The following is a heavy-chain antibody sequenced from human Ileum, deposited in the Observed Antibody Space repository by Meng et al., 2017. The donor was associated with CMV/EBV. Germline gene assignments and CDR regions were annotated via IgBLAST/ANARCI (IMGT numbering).Heavy chain of an antibody. Sequence: HWVRQYTREDLEWFSGLGPAGATYYPYSVKGRFTISRENAKNSLFLQMNSLRAGDTAVYYCARAGYCAGNSCFSDTPYFDYWGRGTLVTVSS. CDR2: LGPAGAT. V-gene: IGHV3-13*01. J-gene: IGHJ4*02. CDR3: ARAGYCAGNSCFSDTPYFDY. D-gene: IGHD2-8*02.